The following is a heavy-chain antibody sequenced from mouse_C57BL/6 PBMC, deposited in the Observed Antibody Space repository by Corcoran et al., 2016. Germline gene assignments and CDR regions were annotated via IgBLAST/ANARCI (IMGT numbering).Heavy chain of an antibody. J-gene: IGHJ1*03. D-gene: IGHD1-1*01. CDR3: ASTVVAGDFDV. CDR1: GYTFTDYY. Sequence: EVQLQQSGPELVKPGASVKISCKASGYTFTDYYMNWVKQSHGKSLEWIGDINPNNGGTSYNQKFKGKATLTVDKSSSTAYMELRSLTSVDSAVYDCASTVVAGDFDVWGTGTTVTVSS. V-gene: IGHV1-26*01. CDR2: INPNNGGT.